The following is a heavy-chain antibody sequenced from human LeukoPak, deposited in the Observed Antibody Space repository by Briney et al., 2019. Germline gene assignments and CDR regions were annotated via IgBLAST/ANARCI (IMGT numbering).Heavy chain of an antibody. V-gene: IGHV3-23*01. CDR1: GFMFSNSD. CDR3: AKHSSSFYYYYMDV. CDR2: ISRTGFST. J-gene: IGHJ6*03. D-gene: IGHD6-13*01. Sequence: GGSLRLSCAVSGFMFSNSDMGWVRQAPGRGLEWVSTISRTGFSTFYADSVKGRFTISRDNSKNTLYLQMNSLRAEDTAVYYCAKHSSSFYYYYMDVWGKGTTVTVSS.